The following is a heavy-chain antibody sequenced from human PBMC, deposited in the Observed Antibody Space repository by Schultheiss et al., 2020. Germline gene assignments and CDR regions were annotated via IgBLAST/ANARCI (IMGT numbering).Heavy chain of an antibody. CDR1: GGSISSSSYY. CDR3: ARERRYFDWYRDYYYYYGMDV. D-gene: IGHD3-9*01. Sequence: SQTLSLTCTVSGGSISSSSYYWGWIRQPPGKGLEWIGSIYYSGSTNYNPSLKSRVTISVDTSKNQFSLKLSSVTAADTAVYYCARERRYFDWYRDYYYYYGMDVWGQGTTVTVSS. CDR2: IYYSGST. J-gene: IGHJ6*02. V-gene: IGHV4-39*07.